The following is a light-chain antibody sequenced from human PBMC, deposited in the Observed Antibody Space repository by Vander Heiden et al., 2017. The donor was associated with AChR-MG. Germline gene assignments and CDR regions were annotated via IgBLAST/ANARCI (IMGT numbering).Light chain of an antibody. J-gene: IGLJ2*01. CDR2: VDADGTQ. V-gene: IGLV4-69*01. CDR1: SGHYNNL. Sequence: QVALTQPPSATASLGGSVKLTCTLGSGHYNNLIAWHQFPPERGPRLLMRVDADGTQTKGDGIPDRFSGSSSGAERHLTISSLQSEEEGDYLCQTWGTAMIFGGGTKVTVL. CDR3: QTWGTAMI.